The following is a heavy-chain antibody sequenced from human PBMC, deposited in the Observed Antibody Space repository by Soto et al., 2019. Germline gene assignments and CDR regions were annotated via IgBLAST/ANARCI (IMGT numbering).Heavy chain of an antibody. CDR3: ASSSCSGGSCYRLRLNWFDP. CDR2: ISSSSSTI. V-gene: IGHV3-48*01. J-gene: IGHJ5*02. CDR1: GFTFSSYS. D-gene: IGHD2-15*01. Sequence: GGSLRLSCAASGFTFSSYSMNWVRQAPGKGLEWVSYISSSSSTIYYADSVKGRFTISRDNAKNSLYLQMNSLRAEDTAGYYCASSSCSGGSCYRLRLNWFDPWGQGTLVTVSS.